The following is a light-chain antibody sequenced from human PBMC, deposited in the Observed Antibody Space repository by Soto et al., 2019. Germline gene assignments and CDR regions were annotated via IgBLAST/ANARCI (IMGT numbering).Light chain of an antibody. J-gene: IGLJ1*01. V-gene: IGLV2-14*01. CDR2: DVS. CDR3: SSYTSSSTS. CDR1: SSDVGGYNY. Sequence: QSVLTQPASVSGSPGQSITISCTGTSSDVGGYNYVSWYQQHPGKAPKLMIYDVSNRPSGASNRFSGSKSGNTASLTISGLQAEDEADYYCSSYTSSSTSFGNGTKVTVL.